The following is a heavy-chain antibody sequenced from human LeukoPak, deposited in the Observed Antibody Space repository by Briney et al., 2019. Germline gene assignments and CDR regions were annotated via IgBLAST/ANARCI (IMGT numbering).Heavy chain of an antibody. CDR2: INPNSGGT. V-gene: IGHV1-2*02. CDR3: ARDRGDSSSSGDYYYGMDV. J-gene: IGHJ6*02. CDR1: GYTFTGYY. D-gene: IGHD6-6*01. Sequence: ASVKVSCKASGYTFTGYYMHWVRQAPGQGLEWMGWINPNSGGTNYAQKFQGRVTMTRDTSNSTAYMELSRLRSDDTAVYYCARDRGDSSSSGDYYYGMDVWGQGTTVTVSS.